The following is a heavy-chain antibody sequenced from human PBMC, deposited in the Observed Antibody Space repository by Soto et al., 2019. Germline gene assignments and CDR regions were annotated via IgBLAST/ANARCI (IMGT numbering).Heavy chain of an antibody. J-gene: IGHJ4*02. D-gene: IGHD6-6*01. CDR2: LYYSGST. Sequence: SETLSLTCTVSGGSISRSSYHWGWIRQPPGKGLEWIGTLYYSGSTYSNPSLNSRVTISIDTSKNQFSLTLSSVAAEDTAAYFCVRPAYRSSSAEYYFDYWGQGTLVTVSS. V-gene: IGHV4-39*01. CDR1: GGSISRSSYH. CDR3: VRPAYRSSSAEYYFDY.